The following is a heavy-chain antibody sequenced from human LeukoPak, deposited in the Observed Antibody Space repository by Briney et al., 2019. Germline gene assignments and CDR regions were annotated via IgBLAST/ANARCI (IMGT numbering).Heavy chain of an antibody. CDR2: ISAYNGNT. CDR1: GYTFTSYG. Sequence: ASVKVSCKASGYTFTSYGISWVRQAPGQGLEWMGWISAYNGNTNYAQKLQGRVTMTTDTSTSTAYMELRSLRSDDTAMYYCARGKRVTIFGVVPYYYYGMDVWGQGTTVTVSS. D-gene: IGHD3-3*01. CDR3: ARGKRVTIFGVVPYYYYGMDV. J-gene: IGHJ6*02. V-gene: IGHV1-18*01.